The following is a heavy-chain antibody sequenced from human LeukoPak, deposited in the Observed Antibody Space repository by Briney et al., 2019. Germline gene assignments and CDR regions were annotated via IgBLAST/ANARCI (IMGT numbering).Heavy chain of an antibody. D-gene: IGHD4-23*01. V-gene: IGHV3-66*01. Sequence: PGGSLRLSCAASGFTVSSNYMSWVRQAPGKGLEWVSVIYSGGSTYYADSVKGRLTISRDNSKNTLYLQMNSLRAEDTAVYYCARDTYSRWQTDYWGQGTLVTVSS. CDR2: IYSGGST. J-gene: IGHJ4*02. CDR1: GFTVSSNY. CDR3: ARDTYSRWQTDY.